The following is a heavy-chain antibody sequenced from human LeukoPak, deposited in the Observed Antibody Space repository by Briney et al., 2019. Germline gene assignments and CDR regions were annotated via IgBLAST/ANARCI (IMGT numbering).Heavy chain of an antibody. CDR2: INPNSSGT. CDR3: ASASMVRGVITPYNWFDP. D-gene: IGHD3-10*01. V-gene: IGHV1-2*02. Sequence: ASVKVSCKASGYTFTGYYMHWVRQAPGQGLEWMGWINPNSSGTNYAQKFQGRVTMTRDTSISTAYMELSRLRSDDTAVYYCASASMVRGVITPYNWFDPWGQGTLVTVSS. CDR1: GYTFTGYY. J-gene: IGHJ5*02.